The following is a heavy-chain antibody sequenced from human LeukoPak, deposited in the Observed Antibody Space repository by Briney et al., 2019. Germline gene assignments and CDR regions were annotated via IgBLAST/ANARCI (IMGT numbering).Heavy chain of an antibody. CDR1: GFNFNDAW. J-gene: IGHJ4*02. Sequence: GGSLRLSCEGSGFNFNDAWMSWIRQAPGKGLEWVGRIRTTAEGETTDYAAPVRGRFIISRDDSKSMVYLRMNRLETEDTAIYYCTAGLGKTDDDSWGQGTLVTVSS. D-gene: IGHD3/OR15-3a*01. CDR3: TAGLGKTDDDS. CDR2: IRTTAEGETT. V-gene: IGHV3-15*01.